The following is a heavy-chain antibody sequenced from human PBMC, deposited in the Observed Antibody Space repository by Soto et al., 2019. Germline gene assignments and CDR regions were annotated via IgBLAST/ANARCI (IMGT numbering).Heavy chain of an antibody. D-gene: IGHD3-16*01. J-gene: IGHJ4*02. CDR2: VYYGGAT. V-gene: IGHV4-31*03. CDR1: GDSMATGGHY. CDR3: ARDKDLQPTVWGF. Sequence: SETLSLTCTVSGDSMATGGHYYNWIRQVPGKGLEWIGYVYYGGATHYTPSLRARATISRDTSKNQFSLRLISVTAADTALYYCARDKDLQPTVWGFWGQGIQVTVSS.